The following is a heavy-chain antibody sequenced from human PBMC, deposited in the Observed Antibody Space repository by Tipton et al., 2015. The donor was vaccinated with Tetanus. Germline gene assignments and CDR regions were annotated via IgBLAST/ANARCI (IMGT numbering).Heavy chain of an antibody. Sequence: SLRLSCAASGFTVTSTYMAWVRQTPGKGLEWVSSIYSGSTTYYRDSVRGRFTISRDSSKSSFHLQLNNLRDEDTAMYFCARAPFDFSDYFDLWGQGTPVTVSS. J-gene: IGHJ4*02. CDR2: IYSGSTT. CDR3: ARAPFDFSDYFDL. D-gene: IGHD6-19*01. CDR1: GFTVTSTY. V-gene: IGHV3-53*01.